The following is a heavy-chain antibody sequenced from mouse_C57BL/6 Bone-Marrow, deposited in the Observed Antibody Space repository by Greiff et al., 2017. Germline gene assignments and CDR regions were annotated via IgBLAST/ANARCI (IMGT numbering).Heavy chain of an antibody. Sequence: QVQLQQSGAELVRPGASVTLSCKASGYTFTDYEMHWVKQTPVHGLEWIGAIDPETGGTAYNQKFKGKAILTADTSSSTAYMELRSLTSEDSAVYYCTPSYYYGSSYVPMDYWGQGTSVTVSS. CDR2: IDPETGGT. V-gene: IGHV1-15*01. CDR3: TPSYYYGSSYVPMDY. D-gene: IGHD1-1*01. CDR1: GYTFTDYE. J-gene: IGHJ4*01.